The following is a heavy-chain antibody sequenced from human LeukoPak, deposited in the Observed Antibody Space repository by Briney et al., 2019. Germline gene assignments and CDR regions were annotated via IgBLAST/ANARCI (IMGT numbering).Heavy chain of an antibody. CDR1: GFTFDDYA. CDR3: AKKKKYSGFGPILSGYYYGMDV. J-gene: IGHJ6*04. D-gene: IGHD5-12*01. V-gene: IGHV3-43D*04. CDR2: ISWDGGST. Sequence: PGGSLRLSCAASGFTFDDYAMHWVRQAPGKGLEWVSLISWDGGSTYYADSVKGRFTISRDNSRHTLYLQMNSLGAEDTALYYCAKKKKYSGFGPILSGYYYGMDVWGKGTTVTVSS.